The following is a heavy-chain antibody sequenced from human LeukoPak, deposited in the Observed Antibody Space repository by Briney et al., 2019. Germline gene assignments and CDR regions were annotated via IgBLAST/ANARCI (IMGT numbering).Heavy chain of an antibody. CDR2: IYYSGST. D-gene: IGHD6-19*01. Sequence: SETLSLTCTVSGGSISSSYWSWIRQPPEKGLEWIGYIYYSGSTNYNPSFKSRVAISVDTSKNQFSLKLSSVTAADTAVYYCATWGIAVAGTFDYWGQGTLVTVST. V-gene: IGHV4-59*08. CDR3: ATWGIAVAGTFDY. CDR1: GGSISSSY. J-gene: IGHJ4*02.